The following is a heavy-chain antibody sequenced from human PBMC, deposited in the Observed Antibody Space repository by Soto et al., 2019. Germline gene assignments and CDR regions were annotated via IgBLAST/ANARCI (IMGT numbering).Heavy chain of an antibody. CDR3: ARGVGLRSSTFDYYYYGMDV. D-gene: IGHD6-13*01. J-gene: IGHJ6*02. V-gene: IGHV3-53*01. Sequence: EVQLVESGGGLIQPGGSLRLSCAASGFTVSSNYMSWVRQAPGKGLEWVSVIYSGGSTYYADSVKGRFTISRDNSKNTLYLQMNSLRAEDTAVYYCARGVGLRSSTFDYYYYGMDVWGQGTTVTVSS. CDR2: IYSGGST. CDR1: GFTVSSNY.